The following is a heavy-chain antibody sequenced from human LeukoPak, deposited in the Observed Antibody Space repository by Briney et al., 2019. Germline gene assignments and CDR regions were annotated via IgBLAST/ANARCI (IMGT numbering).Heavy chain of an antibody. CDR2: KNPNSGNT. CDR1: GYTFTSYD. V-gene: IGHV1-8*01. Sequence: AASVKVSCKASGYTFTSYDINWVRQATGQGLEWMGWKNPNSGNTGYAQKFQGRVTMTRNTSISTAYMELSSLRSEDTAVYYCARAEYYYGSGSSYGMDVWGQGTTVTVSS. D-gene: IGHD3-10*01. J-gene: IGHJ6*02. CDR3: ARAEYYYGSGSSYGMDV.